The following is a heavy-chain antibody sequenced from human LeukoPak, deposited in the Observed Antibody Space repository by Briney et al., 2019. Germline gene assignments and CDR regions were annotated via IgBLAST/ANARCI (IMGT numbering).Heavy chain of an antibody. Sequence: GGSLRLSCAASGFTFSSYWMSWVRKAPGKGLEWVANIKQDGSEKYYVDSVKGRFTISRDNAKNSLYLQMNSLRAEDTAVYYCARDSGAGSGAIDYWGQGTLVTVSS. J-gene: IGHJ4*02. D-gene: IGHD6-19*01. CDR1: GFTFSSYW. V-gene: IGHV3-7*01. CDR3: ARDSGAGSGAIDY. CDR2: IKQDGSEK.